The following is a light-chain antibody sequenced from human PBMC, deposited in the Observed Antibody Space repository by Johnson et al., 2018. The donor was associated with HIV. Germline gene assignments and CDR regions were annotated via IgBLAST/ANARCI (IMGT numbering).Light chain of an antibody. CDR3: GTWDSSLILYV. V-gene: IGLV1-51*02. CDR2: ENN. Sequence: QSVLTQPPSVSAAPGQKVTIYCSGSRSSTGRNYASWYKQLPGTAPKLLIYENNKRPSGIPDRFSGSKSGTSATLGITGLQPGDEADYYCGTWDSSLILYVFGTGTKVTVL. CDR1: RSSTGRNY. J-gene: IGLJ1*01.